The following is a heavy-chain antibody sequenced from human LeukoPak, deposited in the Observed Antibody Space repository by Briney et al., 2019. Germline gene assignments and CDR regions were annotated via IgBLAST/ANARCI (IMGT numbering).Heavy chain of an antibody. CDR3: ARAPYYGDYGYFDY. D-gene: IGHD4-17*01. CDR1: GGSVSSGSYY. Sequence: PSETLSLTCTVSGGSVSSGSYYWSWIRQPPGKGLEWIGYIYYSGSTNYNPSLKSRVTISVDTSKNQFSLKLSSVTAADTAVYYCARAPYYGDYGYFDYWGQGTLVTVSS. CDR2: IYYSGST. V-gene: IGHV4-61*01. J-gene: IGHJ4*02.